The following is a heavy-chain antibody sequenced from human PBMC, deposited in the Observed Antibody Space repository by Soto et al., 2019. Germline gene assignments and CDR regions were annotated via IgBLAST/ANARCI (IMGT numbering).Heavy chain of an antibody. CDR1: GFTFSDYY. J-gene: IGHJ5*02. V-gene: IGHV3-11*01. Sequence: QVQLVESGGGLVKPGRSLRLSCAASGFTFSDYYMSWIRQTPGKGLEWVSYIRDSGSTIYYADSVKGRFTISRDNAKNSLYLQMNSLRAEDTAVYYCARDPRRSAMVRGVLNWLDPWGQGTLVTVAS. CDR3: ARDPRRSAMVRGVLNWLDP. CDR2: IRDSGSTI. D-gene: IGHD3-10*01.